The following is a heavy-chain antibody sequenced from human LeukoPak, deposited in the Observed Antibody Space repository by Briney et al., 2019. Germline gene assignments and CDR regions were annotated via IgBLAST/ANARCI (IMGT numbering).Heavy chain of an antibody. D-gene: IGHD5-18*01. CDR1: GFTLTSYA. CDR2: IIGSVHST. V-gene: IGHV3-23*01. J-gene: IGHJ3*02. CDR3: VVSYLYAFDI. Sequence: GGSLRLSCAASGFTLTSYAMSWVRQAPGKGLEWVSAIIGSVHSTYYADSVKGRFTISRDNYKNTLNLQMSSLRAEDTAVYYCVVSYLYAFDIWGQGTMVTVSS.